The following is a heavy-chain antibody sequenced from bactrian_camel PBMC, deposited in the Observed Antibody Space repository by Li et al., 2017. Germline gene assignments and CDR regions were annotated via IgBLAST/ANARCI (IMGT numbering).Heavy chain of an antibody. CDR2: IMADGNI. CDR3: AAVSSVVGGNCLDVGLEFYKY. CDR1: EDIVARYC. V-gene: IGHV3S55*01. J-gene: IGHJ4*01. D-gene: IGHD6*01. Sequence: HVQLVESGGGSAQSGGSLRLSCVASEDIVARYCMAWFRQAPGKEREGVAAIMADGNIAYTDSVKGRFTVSQDNAKNTLYLQMNSLKPEDTAMYYCAAVSSVVGGNCLDVGLEFYKYWGQGTQVTVS.